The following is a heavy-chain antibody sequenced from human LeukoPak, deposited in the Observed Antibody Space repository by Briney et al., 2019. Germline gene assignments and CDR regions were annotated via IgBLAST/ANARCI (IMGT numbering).Heavy chain of an antibody. CDR2: IYPGDSDT. D-gene: IGHD3-22*01. CDR1: GYSFTSYW. J-gene: IGHJ3*02. Sequence: GESLKISCKGSGYSFTSYWIGWVRQMPGKGLEWMGIIYPGDSDTRYSPSFQGQVTISADKSISTAYLQWSSLKASDTAMYYCARHGIHWYYDSSGYSDAFGIWGQGTMVTVSS. CDR3: ARHGIHWYYDSSGYSDAFGI. V-gene: IGHV5-51*01.